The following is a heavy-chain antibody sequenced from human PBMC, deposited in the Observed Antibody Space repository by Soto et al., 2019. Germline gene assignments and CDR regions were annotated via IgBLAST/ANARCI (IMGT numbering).Heavy chain of an antibody. CDR3: ARGREIFGAVTPFEY. D-gene: IGHD3-3*01. CDR1: GFDLRDYE. Sequence: VQLEESGGGLVQPGESLRLSCEASGFDLRDYEMNWVRQAPGKGLEWIGEINHTGSTKYNPSLKSRATISLDTSKNQFSLSLRSVTAADTAVYYCARGREIFGAVTPFEYWGQGTQVAVSS. V-gene: IGHV4-34*01. J-gene: IGHJ4*02. CDR2: INHTGST.